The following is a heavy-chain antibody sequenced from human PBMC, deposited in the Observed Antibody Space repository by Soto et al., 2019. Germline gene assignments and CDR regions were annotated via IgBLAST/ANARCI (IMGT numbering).Heavy chain of an antibody. V-gene: IGHV1-46*01. Sequence: QVQLVQSGAEVKKPGASVKVSCKASGYTFTSYYMHWVRQAPGQGVEWMGIINPSGGSTSYAQKFQGRATMTRDTSTSTVYMELSSLRSDDTAVYYCARESGGYSYGYDYWGQGTLVTVSS. D-gene: IGHD5-18*01. CDR1: GYTFTSYY. CDR3: ARESGGYSYGYDY. J-gene: IGHJ4*02. CDR2: INPSGGST.